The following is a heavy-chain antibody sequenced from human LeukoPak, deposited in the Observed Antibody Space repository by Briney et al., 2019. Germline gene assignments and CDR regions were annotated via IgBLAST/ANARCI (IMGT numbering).Heavy chain of an antibody. CDR1: GFTFSSYA. J-gene: IGHJ4*02. CDR3: AKAFCSSNSCYRGPFDY. Sequence: GGSLRLSCAASGFTFSSYAMSWVRQAPGKGLEWVSATSGSGGSTDYADSVKGRFAISRDNSKNTLYLQMNNLSAEDTAVYYCAKAFCSSNSCYRGPFDYWGQGTLVTVSS. D-gene: IGHD2-2*01. CDR2: TSGSGGST. V-gene: IGHV3-23*01.